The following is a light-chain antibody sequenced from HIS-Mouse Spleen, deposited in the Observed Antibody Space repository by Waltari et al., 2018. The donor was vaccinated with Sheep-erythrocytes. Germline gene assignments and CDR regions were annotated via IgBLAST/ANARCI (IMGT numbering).Light chain of an antibody. CDR2: DAS. CDR3: QQRSNWLT. Sequence: EIVLTQPPATLSLSPGDRATLSCRASQSVSSDLAWYQQKPGQPPRLLIYDASHRATGIPARFSGSGSGTDFTLPISSLEPEDVAVYYCQQRSNWLTFGGGTKVEIK. V-gene: IGKV3-11*01. CDR1: QSVSSD. J-gene: IGKJ4*01.